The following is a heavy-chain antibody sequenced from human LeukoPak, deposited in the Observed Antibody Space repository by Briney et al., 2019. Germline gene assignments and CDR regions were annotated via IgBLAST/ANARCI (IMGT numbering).Heavy chain of an antibody. CDR3: ARGEGYSSSPDYFDY. CDR2: IYYSGST. V-gene: IGHV4-59*01. J-gene: IGHJ4*02. CDR1: GWSLSSYY. D-gene: IGHD6-13*01. Sequence: PSETLSLTCPVSGWSLSSYYWRWIRQPPGKGLEWIGYIYYSGSTNYNPCLKSRVTISVDTSKNQFSLKLSAVTAADTAVYYCARGEGYSSSPDYFDYWGQGALVAVSS.